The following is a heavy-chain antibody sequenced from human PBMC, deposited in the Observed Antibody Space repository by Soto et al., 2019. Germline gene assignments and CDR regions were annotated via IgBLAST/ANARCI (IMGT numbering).Heavy chain of an antibody. J-gene: IGHJ4*02. CDR2: VYWDDSK. CDR3: AHCRGGVASF. D-gene: IGHD2-2*01. Sequence: QITLNESGPTLVKPTQTLTLTCTFSGFSLSTRDVGVGWIRQPPGEALEWLGVVYWDDSKTYSPSLESRLTSTKDTSKNQVVLRMTKTDPVDTATYYCAHCRGGVASFWGQGTLVTVSS. V-gene: IGHV2-5*02. CDR1: GFSLSTRDVG.